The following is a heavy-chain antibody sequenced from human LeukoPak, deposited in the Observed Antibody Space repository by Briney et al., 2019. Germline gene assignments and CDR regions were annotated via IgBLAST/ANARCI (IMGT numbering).Heavy chain of an antibody. D-gene: IGHD3-22*01. CDR3: ARGLYYDSSGYSWGIDF. CDR2: IYHSGST. Sequence: SETLSLTCTVSGYSISSGYYWGWIRQPPGKGLEWIGSIYHSGSTYYNPSLKSRVTISVDTSKNQFSLKLSSVTAADTAVYYCARGLYYDSSGYSWGIDFWGQGTQVTVSS. CDR1: GYSISSGYY. V-gene: IGHV4-38-2*02. J-gene: IGHJ4*02.